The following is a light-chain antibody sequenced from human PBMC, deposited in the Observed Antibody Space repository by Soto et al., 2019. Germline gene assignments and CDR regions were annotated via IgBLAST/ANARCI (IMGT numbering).Light chain of an antibody. V-gene: IGLV2-23*01. CDR1: SSDVGSYKF. Sequence: QSALTQSASMSGSPGQSITISCTGTSSDVGSYKFVSWYQQHPGKAPKLMIYEGSERPSGVSNRFSGSKSGNTASLTISGLQAEDEAAYYCCSYAGSSTFVVFGGGTKLTVL. CDR2: EGS. J-gene: IGLJ2*01. CDR3: CSYAGSSTFVV.